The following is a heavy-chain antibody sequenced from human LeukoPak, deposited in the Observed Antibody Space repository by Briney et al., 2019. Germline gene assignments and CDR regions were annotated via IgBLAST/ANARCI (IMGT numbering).Heavy chain of an antibody. CDR3: ARGPYYDYVWGSYRADAFDI. J-gene: IGHJ3*02. D-gene: IGHD3-16*02. Sequence: PSETLSLTCTVSGGSISSGDYYWSWIRQPPGKGLEWIGYIYYSGSTYYNPSLKSRVTISVDTSKNQFSLKLSSVTAADTAVYYCARGPYYDYVWGSYRADAFDIWGQGTMVTVSS. CDR2: IYYSGST. V-gene: IGHV4-30-4*01. CDR1: GGSISSGDYY.